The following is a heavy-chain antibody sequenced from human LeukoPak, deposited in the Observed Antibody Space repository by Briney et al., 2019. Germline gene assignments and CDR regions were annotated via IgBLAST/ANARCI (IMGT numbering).Heavy chain of an antibody. CDR3: ASSSTSYCDFWSGYYFDY. J-gene: IGHJ4*02. CDR1: GGSIGSGSYY. Sequence: PSETLSLTCTVSGGSIGSGSYYWSWIRQPAGKGLEWIGRIYTSGSTNYNPSLKSRVTISVDTSKNQFSLKLSSVTAADTAVYYCASSSTSYCDFWSGYYFDYWGQGTLVTVSS. V-gene: IGHV4-61*02. CDR2: IYTSGST. D-gene: IGHD3-3*01.